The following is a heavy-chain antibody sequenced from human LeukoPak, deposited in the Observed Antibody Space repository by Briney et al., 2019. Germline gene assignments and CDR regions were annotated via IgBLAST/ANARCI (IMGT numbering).Heavy chain of an antibody. CDR2: ISYDGSNK. D-gene: IGHD6-13*01. Sequence: GRSLRLSCAASGFTFSSYAMHWVRQAPGKGLEWVAVISYDGSNKYYADSVKGRFTISRDNSKNTLYLQMNGLRAEDTAVYYCARGPAYSSSWAPFDYWGQGTLVTVSS. CDR3: ARGPAYSSSWAPFDY. J-gene: IGHJ4*02. CDR1: GFTFSSYA. V-gene: IGHV3-30-3*01.